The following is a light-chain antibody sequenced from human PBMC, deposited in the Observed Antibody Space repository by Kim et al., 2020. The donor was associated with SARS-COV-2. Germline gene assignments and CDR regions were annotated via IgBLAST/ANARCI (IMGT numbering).Light chain of an antibody. Sequence: QSVLTQPPSASGSPGQSATISCTGTSSDVGVYNYVSWYQQHPGKAPKLIIFEVAKRASGVPDRFSGSKSGNTASLTVSGLQAEDEADYYCSSYAVSDSFVFGTGTKVTVL. CDR2: EVA. CDR3: SSYAVSDSFV. V-gene: IGLV2-8*01. CDR1: SSDVGVYNY. J-gene: IGLJ1*01.